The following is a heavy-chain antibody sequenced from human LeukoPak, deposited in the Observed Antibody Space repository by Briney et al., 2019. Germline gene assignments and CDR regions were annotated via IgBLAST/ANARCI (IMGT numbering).Heavy chain of an antibody. J-gene: IGHJ4*02. D-gene: IGHD4-17*01. CDR3: AKDSGDYFDY. CDR2: ISWNSGSI. Sequence: GGSLRLSCAASGFTFDDYAMHWVRHAPGEGLEWVSGISWNSGSIAYADSVKGRFTISRDNAKNSLYLQMNSLRAEDTALYYCAKDSGDYFDYCGQGTLVTVSS. CDR1: GFTFDDYA. V-gene: IGHV3-9*01.